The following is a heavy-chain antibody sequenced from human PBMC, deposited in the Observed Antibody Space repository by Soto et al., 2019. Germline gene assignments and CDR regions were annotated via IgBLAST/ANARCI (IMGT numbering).Heavy chain of an antibody. CDR2: IYYSGST. J-gene: IGHJ5*02. Sequence: TSETLCLTCTVSGGSISSSSYYWGWIRQPPGKGLEWIGSIYYSGSTYYNPSLKSRVTISVDTSKNQFSLKLSSVTAADTAVYYCARLTREYKRGSGSRPNWFDPWGQGTLVTVSS. CDR1: GGSISSSSYY. CDR3: ARLTREYKRGSGSRPNWFDP. V-gene: IGHV4-39*01. D-gene: IGHD3-10*01.